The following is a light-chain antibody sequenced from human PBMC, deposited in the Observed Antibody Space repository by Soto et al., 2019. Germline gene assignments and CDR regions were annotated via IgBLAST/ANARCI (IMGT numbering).Light chain of an antibody. Sequence: QSVLTQPPSASGTPGQRVTISCSGSNSNIGTNTVNWYQQLPGTAPKLLIYSGNQRPSGVPDRFSASKSGTSASLAISGLQSEDEADYYCAAWDDSLTGYVFGTGTKVTVL. J-gene: IGLJ1*01. CDR2: SGN. CDR1: NSNIGTNT. V-gene: IGLV1-44*01. CDR3: AAWDDSLTGYV.